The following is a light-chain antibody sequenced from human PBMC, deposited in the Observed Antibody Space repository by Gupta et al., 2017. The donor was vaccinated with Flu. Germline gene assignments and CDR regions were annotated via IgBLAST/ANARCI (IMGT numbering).Light chain of an antibody. CDR1: SSNIGSNT. V-gene: IGLV1-44*01. CDR3: AAWDDSLNGVV. CDR2: SNN. Sequence: SVLTQPPSASGPPGQRVTISCSGSSSNIGSNTVNWYQQLPGPAPKLLMYSNNQRPSGVPDRFSGSKSGTSASLAISGLQAEDEADYYCAAWDDSLNGVVFGGGTKLTVL. J-gene: IGLJ2*01.